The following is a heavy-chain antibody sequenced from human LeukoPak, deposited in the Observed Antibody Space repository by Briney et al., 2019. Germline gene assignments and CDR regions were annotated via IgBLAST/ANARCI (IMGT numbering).Heavy chain of an antibody. CDR3: ARDRYCSGGSCTWSAFDI. J-gene: IGHJ3*02. Sequence: ASVKVSCKASGYTFTSCGISWVRRAPGQGLEGRGWISAYNGNTNYAQKLQGRVTMTTDTSTSTAYMELRSLRSDDTAVYYCARDRYCSGGSCTWSAFDIWGQGTMVTVSS. CDR1: GYTFTSCG. V-gene: IGHV1-18*01. D-gene: IGHD2-15*01. CDR2: ISAYNGNT.